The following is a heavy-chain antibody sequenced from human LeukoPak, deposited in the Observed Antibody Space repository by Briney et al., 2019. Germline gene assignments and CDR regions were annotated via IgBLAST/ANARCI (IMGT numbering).Heavy chain of an antibody. CDR2: INTNTGNP. V-gene: IGHV7-4-1*02. J-gene: IGHJ4*02. CDR1: GYTFTSYA. D-gene: IGHD3-9*01. Sequence: APVKVSCKASGYTFTSYAMNWVRQAPGQGLEWMGWINTNTGNPTYAQGFTGRFVFSLDTSVSTAYLQISSLKAEDTAVYYCARGDPLRYFDWLLSNLYYFDYWGQGTLVTVSS. CDR3: ARGDPLRYFDWLLSNLYYFDY.